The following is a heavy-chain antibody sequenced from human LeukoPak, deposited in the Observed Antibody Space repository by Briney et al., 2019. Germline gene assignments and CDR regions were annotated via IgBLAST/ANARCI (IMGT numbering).Heavy chain of an antibody. Sequence: SETLSLTCTVSGGSISSYYWTWIRQPPGKGLEWIRYIYYNGSINYSPSLKSRVTISVDRSKNQFSLDLTSVTAADTAVYFCARELVGATANWFDPWGQGTLVTVSS. CDR3: ARELVGATANWFDP. CDR2: IYYNGSI. CDR1: GGSISSYY. D-gene: IGHD1-26*01. J-gene: IGHJ5*02. V-gene: IGHV4-59*01.